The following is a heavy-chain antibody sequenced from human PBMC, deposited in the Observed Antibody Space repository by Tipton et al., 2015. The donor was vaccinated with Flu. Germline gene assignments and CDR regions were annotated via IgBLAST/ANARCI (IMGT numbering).Heavy chain of an antibody. Sequence: LVKPSETLSLTCTVSGGSISSSSYYWGWIRQPPGKGLEWIGSIYYSGSTYYNPSLKSRVTISVDTSKNQFSLKPSSVTAADTAVYYCARVRGRGGWFDPWGQGTLVTVSS. CDR3: ARVRGRGGWFDP. CDR1: GGSISSSSYY. CDR2: IYYSGST. D-gene: IGHD1-26*01. J-gene: IGHJ5*02. V-gene: IGHV4-39*07.